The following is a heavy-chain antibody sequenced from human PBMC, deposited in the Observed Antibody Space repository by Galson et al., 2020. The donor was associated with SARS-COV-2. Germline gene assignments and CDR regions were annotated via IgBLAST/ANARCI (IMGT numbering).Heavy chain of an antibody. Sequence: GESLKISCAAFGFTFSTYDMHWVRQATGKGLEWVSAIGTAGDTYYPGSVKGRFTISRENAKHSLYLQMNSLRAGDTAVYYCARGGSDAFDIWGQGTLVTVSS. CDR2: IGTAGDT. CDR3: ARGGSDAFDI. J-gene: IGHJ3*02. V-gene: IGHV3-13*01. CDR1: GFTFSTYD.